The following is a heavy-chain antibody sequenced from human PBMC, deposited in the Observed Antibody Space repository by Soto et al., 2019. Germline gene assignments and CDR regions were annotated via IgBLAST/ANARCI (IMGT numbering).Heavy chain of an antibody. V-gene: IGHV4-39*01. CDR1: GGSISSSSYY. CDR3: ARPLNYYYYMDV. Sequence: QLQLQESGPGLVKPSETLSLICTVSGGSISSSSYYWGWIRQPPGKGLEWIGSIYYSGSTYYNPSLKSRVTIFVDTSKNQFSLKLSSVTAADTAAYYCARPLNYYYYMDVWGKGTTVTVSS. CDR2: IYYSGST. J-gene: IGHJ6*03.